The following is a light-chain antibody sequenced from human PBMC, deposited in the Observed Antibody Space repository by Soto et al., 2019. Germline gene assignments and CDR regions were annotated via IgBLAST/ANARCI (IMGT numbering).Light chain of an antibody. CDR3: TSYAGSNNVCV. J-gene: IGLJ1*01. CDR2: DVF. Sequence: QSVLTQPPSASGSPGQSVTISCSGTSSDIGGYNYVSWYQQHPGKAPQLMIYDVFKRPSGVPDRFSGSKSGNTASLTVSGLQAEDEADYYCTSYAGSNNVCVFGTGTKLTVL. V-gene: IGLV2-8*01. CDR1: SSDIGGYNY.